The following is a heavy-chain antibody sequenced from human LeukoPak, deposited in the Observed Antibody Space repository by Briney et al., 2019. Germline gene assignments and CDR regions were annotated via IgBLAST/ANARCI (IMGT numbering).Heavy chain of an antibody. CDR2: ISGSGGST. J-gene: IGHJ6*02. CDR1: GLTFSTYA. D-gene: IGHD1/OR15-1a*01. Sequence: GGSLRLSCAASGLTFSTYAMSWVRQSPGKGLEWVSTISGSGGSTYYADSVKGRFTISRDNSKNALYLQMNSLRAEDTAVYYCARPGTGTDGYYYYGMDVWGQGTTVTVSS. V-gene: IGHV3-23*01. CDR3: ARPGTGTDGYYYYGMDV.